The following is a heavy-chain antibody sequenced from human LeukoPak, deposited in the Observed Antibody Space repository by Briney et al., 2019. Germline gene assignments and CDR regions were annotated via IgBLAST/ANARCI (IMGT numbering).Heavy chain of an antibody. CDR1: GGSFSGYY. CDR3: ARGDGYHDY. V-gene: IGHV4-34*01. Sequence: SETLSLTCAVYGGSFSGYYWSWIRQPPGKGLEWIGEINHSGSTNYNPSLKSRVTISVDTSKNQFPLKLSSVTAADTAVYYCARGDGYHDYWGQGTLVTVSS. D-gene: IGHD5-12*01. CDR2: INHSGST. J-gene: IGHJ4*02.